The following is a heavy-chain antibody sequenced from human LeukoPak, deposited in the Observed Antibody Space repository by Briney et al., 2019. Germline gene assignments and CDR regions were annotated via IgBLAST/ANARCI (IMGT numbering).Heavy chain of an antibody. CDR3: ARDRPLHCRGGRCYYYYYYMDV. J-gene: IGHJ6*03. V-gene: IGHV3-21*01. CDR2: ISSSSSYI. D-gene: IGHD2-15*01. Sequence: GGSMRLSCAASGFTFSSYSMNWVRQAPGKGLEWVSSISSSSSYIYYADSVKGRFTISRDNAKNSLYLQMNSLRAEDTAVYYCARDRPLHCRGGRCYYYYYYMDVWGKGTTVTVSS. CDR1: GFTFSSYS.